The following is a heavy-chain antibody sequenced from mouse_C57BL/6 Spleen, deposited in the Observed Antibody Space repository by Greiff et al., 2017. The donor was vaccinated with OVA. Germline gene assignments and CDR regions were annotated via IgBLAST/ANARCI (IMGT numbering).Heavy chain of an antibody. CDR3: AQIEGPMVTTGDWYFDV. V-gene: IGHV8-5*01. J-gene: IGHJ1*03. CDR2: IWWNDDK. Sequence: QVTLKVSGPGILQPSQTLSLTCSFSGFSLSTSNMGIGWIRQPSGKGLEWLAHIWWNDDKYYNPSLKSRLTISKDTSNNQVLLKITSVDTADTATYYWAQIEGPMVTTGDWYFDVWGTGTTVTVSS. D-gene: IGHD2-2*01. CDR1: GFSLSTSNMG.